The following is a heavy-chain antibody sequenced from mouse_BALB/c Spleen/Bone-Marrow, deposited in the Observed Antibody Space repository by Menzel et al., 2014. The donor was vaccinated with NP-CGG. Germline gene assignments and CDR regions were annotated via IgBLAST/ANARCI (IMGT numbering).Heavy chain of an antibody. Sequence: EVQLVESGGGLVQPGDSLRLSCATSGFTFSDFYMEWVRQPPGKRLEWIAASRNKAKYYTTEYSASVKGRFIVSRDTSPSVLYLQMNALRAEDTAIYYCARDVGYGNYFVYWGQGTLVTVSA. CDR2: SRNKAKYYTT. V-gene: IGHV7-1*02. CDR1: GFTFSDFY. D-gene: IGHD2-10*02. CDR3: ARDVGYGNYFVY. J-gene: IGHJ3*01.